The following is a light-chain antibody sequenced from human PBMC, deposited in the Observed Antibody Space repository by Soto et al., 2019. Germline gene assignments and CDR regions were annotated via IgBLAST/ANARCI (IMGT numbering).Light chain of an antibody. CDR1: QSISSW. CDR3: QQNNIYSQGT. CDR2: DAS. V-gene: IGKV1-5*01. J-gene: IGKJ2*02. Sequence: DFQVTQSPSTLSASVGDRVTITCRASQSISSWLAWYQQKPGQAPKLLIYDASSLDSGVPSRFSGSGSGTEFTLTLSSLQPYDFAIYYCQQNNIYSQGTLGQGTRVDSK.